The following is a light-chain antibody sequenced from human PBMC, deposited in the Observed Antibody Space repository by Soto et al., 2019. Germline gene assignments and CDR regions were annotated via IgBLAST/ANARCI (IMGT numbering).Light chain of an antibody. CDR2: GNT. J-gene: IGLJ2*01. V-gene: IGLV1-40*01. Sequence: QSVVTQPPSVSGAPGQRVTISCTGTSSNIGAGYDVHWYQHLPGTAPKLLIYGNTIRPSGVPDRFSGSIDSSSNSASLSISGLKTEDEADYYCQSYDTNNHVIFGGGTKLTVL. CDR1: SSNIGAGYD. CDR3: QSYDTNNHVI.